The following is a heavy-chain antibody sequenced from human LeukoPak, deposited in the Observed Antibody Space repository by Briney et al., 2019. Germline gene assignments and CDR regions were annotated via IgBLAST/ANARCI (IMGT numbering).Heavy chain of an antibody. V-gene: IGHV1-69*13. CDR3: ARDCGINYYGSGSYCGHFDY. CDR1: VGTFSSYA. CDR2: IIPIFGTA. Sequence: ASVKVSCKASVGTFSSYAISWVRQAPGQGLEWMGGIIPIFGTANYAQKFQGRVTITADESTSTAYMELSSLRSEDTAVYYCARDCGINYYGSGSYCGHFDYWGQGTLVTVSS. J-gene: IGHJ4*02. D-gene: IGHD3-10*01.